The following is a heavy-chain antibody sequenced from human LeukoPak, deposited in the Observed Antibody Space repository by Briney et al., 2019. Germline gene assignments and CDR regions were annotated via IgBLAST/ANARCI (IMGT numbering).Heavy chain of an antibody. D-gene: IGHD4-17*01. J-gene: IGHJ4*02. CDR2: INWNGGST. CDR3: AKDMWSTVTTPFDY. Sequence: GGSLRLSCAASGFNFDDYGMSWVRQAPGKGLEWVSGINWNGGSTGYAGSVKGRFTISRDNAKNSLYLQMNSLRAEDTALYYCAKDMWSTVTTPFDYWGQGTLVTVSS. CDR1: GFNFDDYG. V-gene: IGHV3-20*04.